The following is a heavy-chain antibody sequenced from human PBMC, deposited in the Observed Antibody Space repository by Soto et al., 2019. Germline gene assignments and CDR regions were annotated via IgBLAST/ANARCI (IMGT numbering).Heavy chain of an antibody. Sequence: PGESLKISCKGSGYSFTSYWIGWVRQMPGKGLEWMGIIYPGDSDTRYSPSFQGQVTISADKSISTAYLQWSSLKASDTAMYYCARGARCISTSCLYYYGMDVWGQGTTVTVSS. J-gene: IGHJ6*02. CDR3: ARGARCISTSCLYYYGMDV. CDR1: GYSFTSYW. V-gene: IGHV5-51*01. CDR2: IYPGDSDT. D-gene: IGHD2-2*01.